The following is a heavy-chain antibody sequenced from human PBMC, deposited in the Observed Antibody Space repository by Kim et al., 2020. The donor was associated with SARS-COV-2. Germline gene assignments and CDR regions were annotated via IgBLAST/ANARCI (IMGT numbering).Heavy chain of an antibody. J-gene: IGHJ4*02. V-gene: IGHV4-39*01. CDR2: IYYSGST. Sequence: SETLSLTCTVSGGSISSSSYYWGWIRQPPGKGLEWIGSIYYSGSTYYNPSLKSRVTISVDTSKNQFSLKLSSVTAADTAVYYCARHGGSYSSGWYFDYWGQGTLVTVSS. CDR3: ARHGGSYSSGWYFDY. CDR1: GGSISSSSYY. D-gene: IGHD6-19*01.